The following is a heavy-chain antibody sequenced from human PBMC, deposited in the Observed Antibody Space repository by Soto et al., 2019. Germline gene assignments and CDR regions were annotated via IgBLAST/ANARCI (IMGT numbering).Heavy chain of an antibody. CDR2: INPNSGGT. Sequence: ASVKVSCKASGYTFTGYYMHWVRQAPGQGLEWMGWINPNSGGTNYAQKFQGWVTMTRDTSISTAYMELSSLRSEDTAVYYCARAYQYYDFWSGPLAYMDVWGKGTTVTVSS. CDR3: ARAYQYYDFWSGPLAYMDV. J-gene: IGHJ6*03. D-gene: IGHD3-3*01. V-gene: IGHV1-2*04. CDR1: GYTFTGYY.